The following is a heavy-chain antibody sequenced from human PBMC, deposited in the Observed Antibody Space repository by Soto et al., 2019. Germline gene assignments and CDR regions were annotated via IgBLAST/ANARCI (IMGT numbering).Heavy chain of an antibody. D-gene: IGHD7-27*01. CDR1: GFTFSNYA. CDR2: ISYDGSNK. Sequence: GSLRLSCAASGFTFSNYAMHWVRQAPGKGLEWVAVISYDGSNKYYADSVKGRFTISRDNSKNTLYLQMNSLRAEDTAVYYCAKDLLGPGRAYGMDVWGQGTTVTVSS. CDR3: AKDLLGPGRAYGMDV. J-gene: IGHJ6*02. V-gene: IGHV3-30-3*01.